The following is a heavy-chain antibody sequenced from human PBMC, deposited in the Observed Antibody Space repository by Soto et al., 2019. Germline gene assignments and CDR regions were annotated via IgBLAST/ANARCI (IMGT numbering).Heavy chain of an antibody. Sequence: GESLKISCAASGFTFSSYWMSWVRQAPGKGLEWVANIKQDGSEKYYVDSVKGRFTISRDNAKNSLYLQMNSLRAEDTAVYYCARGHLKIFSFLHDEIDYWGQGTLVTVSS. CDR2: IKQDGSEK. J-gene: IGHJ4*02. V-gene: IGHV3-7*05. CDR1: GFTFSSYW. D-gene: IGHD3-3*02. CDR3: ARGHLKIFSFLHDEIDY.